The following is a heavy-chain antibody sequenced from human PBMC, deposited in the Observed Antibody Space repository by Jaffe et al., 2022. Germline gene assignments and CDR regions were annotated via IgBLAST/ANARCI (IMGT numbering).Heavy chain of an antibody. V-gene: IGHV4-4*02. CDR3: ARGGYYGSGSYRQTKAFDY. J-gene: IGHJ4*02. CDR2: IYHSGST. CDR1: GGSISSSNW. Sequence: QVQLQESGPGLVKPSGTLSLTCAVSGGSISSSNWWSWVRQPPGKGLEWIGEIYHSGSTNYNPSLKSRVTISVDKSKNQFSLKLSSVTAADTAVYYCARGGYYGSGSYRQTKAFDYWGQGTLVTVSS. D-gene: IGHD3-10*01.